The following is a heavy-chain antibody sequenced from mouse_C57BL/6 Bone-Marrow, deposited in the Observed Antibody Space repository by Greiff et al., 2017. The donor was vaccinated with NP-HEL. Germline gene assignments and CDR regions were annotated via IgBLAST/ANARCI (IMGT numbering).Heavy chain of an antibody. Sequence: QVQLKQSGPGLVQPSQSLSITCTVSGFSLTSYGVHWVRQSPGKGLEWLGVIWSGGSTDYNAAFISRLSISKDNSKSQVFFKMNSLQADYTAIYYCARYYYGSRGYAMDYWGQGTSVTVSS. D-gene: IGHD1-1*01. CDR1: GFSLTSYG. CDR2: IWSGGST. V-gene: IGHV2-2*01. J-gene: IGHJ4*01. CDR3: ARYYYGSRGYAMDY.